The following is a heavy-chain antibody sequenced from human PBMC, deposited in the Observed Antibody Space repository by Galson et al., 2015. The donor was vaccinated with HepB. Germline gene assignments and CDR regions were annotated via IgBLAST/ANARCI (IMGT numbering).Heavy chain of an antibody. CDR2: IYWNDQK. Sequence: PALVKPTQTLTLTCTFSGFSLTTSGVEVGWLRQSPGKALEWLALIYWNDQKRYCPSLNSELTITKDTSKNQVVLKMTNMDPTDTATYYCARRWPVYGGSYLGYIDFWGQGTLVTVSS. CDR1: GFSLTTSGVE. CDR3: ARRWPVYGGSYLGYIDF. V-gene: IGHV2-5*01. D-gene: IGHD2-15*01. J-gene: IGHJ4*02.